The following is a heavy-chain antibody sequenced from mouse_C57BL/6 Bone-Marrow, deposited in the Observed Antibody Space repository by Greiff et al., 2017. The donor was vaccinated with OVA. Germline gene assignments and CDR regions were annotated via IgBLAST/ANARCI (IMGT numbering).Heavy chain of an antibody. CDR2: IDTNSGGT. Sequence: VQLQQPGAELVKPGASVKLSCKASGYTFTSYWMHWVKQRPGRGLEWIGRIDTNSGGTKYNEKFKSKATLTVDKPSSTAYMQLSSLTSEDSAVYYCAIKIYDGYYVDYWGQGTTHTVSS. D-gene: IGHD2-3*01. J-gene: IGHJ2*01. CDR1: GYTFTSYW. CDR3: AIKIYDGYYVDY. V-gene: IGHV1-72*01.